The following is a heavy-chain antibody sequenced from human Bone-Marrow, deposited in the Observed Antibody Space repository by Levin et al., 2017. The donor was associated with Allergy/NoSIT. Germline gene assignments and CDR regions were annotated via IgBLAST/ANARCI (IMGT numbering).Heavy chain of an antibody. CDR1: GGSFSGYY. D-gene: IGHD4-23*01. V-gene: IGHV4-34*01. CDR2: INHSGST. Sequence: SETLSLTCAVYGGSFSGYYWSWIRQPPGKGLEWIGEINHSGSTNYNPSLKSRVTISVDTSKNQFSLKLSSVTAADTAVYYCARGTTVVTPLWYFDLWGRGTLVTVSS. CDR3: ARGTTVVTPLWYFDL. J-gene: IGHJ2*01.